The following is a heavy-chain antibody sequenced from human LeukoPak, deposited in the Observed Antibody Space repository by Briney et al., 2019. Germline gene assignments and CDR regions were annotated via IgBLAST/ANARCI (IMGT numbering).Heavy chain of an antibody. D-gene: IGHD1-1*01. J-gene: IGHJ4*02. Sequence: GASVKVSCKASGYTFTRYDINWVRHAPGQGLECMGWINPNSASQSYAQKNTGRGTMTRTTSISTDYMELSSLRSEATAVYYCASVPPRYDWKDLGVGFDYWGQGTLVTVSS. CDR1: GYTFTRYD. CDR3: ASVPPRYDWKDLGVGFDY. V-gene: IGHV1-8*01. CDR2: INPNSASQ.